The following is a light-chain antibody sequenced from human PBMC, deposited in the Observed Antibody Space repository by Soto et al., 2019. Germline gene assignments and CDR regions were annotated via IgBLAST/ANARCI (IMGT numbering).Light chain of an antibody. CDR1: PSVSSN. J-gene: IGKJ1*01. Sequence: EIVMTQSPATLSVSPGERATLSCRASPSVSSNLAWYKQKPGQAPRLLIYGASTRATGIPARFSGSGSGTEFNLTISSLQSEDVAFYYCQQYNNWPPWTFCQGTKVEIK. V-gene: IGKV3-15*01. CDR3: QQYNNWPPWT. CDR2: GAS.